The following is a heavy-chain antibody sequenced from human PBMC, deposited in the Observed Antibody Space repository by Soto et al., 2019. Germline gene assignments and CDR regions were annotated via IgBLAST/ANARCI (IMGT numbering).Heavy chain of an antibody. CDR2: IYPGDSDT. CDR3: ARQAEQWLVRDDAFDI. Sequence: GESMKISCKGSGYSFTSYWIGWVRQMPGKGLEWMGIIYPGDSDTRYSPSFQGQVTISADKSISTAYLQWSSLKASDTAMYYCARQAEQWLVRDDAFDIWGQGTMVTVSS. CDR1: GYSFTSYW. D-gene: IGHD6-19*01. V-gene: IGHV5-51*01. J-gene: IGHJ3*02.